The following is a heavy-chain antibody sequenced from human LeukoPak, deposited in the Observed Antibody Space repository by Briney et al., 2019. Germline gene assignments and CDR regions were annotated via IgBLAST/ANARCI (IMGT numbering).Heavy chain of an antibody. V-gene: IGHV3-30*02. J-gene: IGHJ6*03. CDR3: ARDPYSGTYGDTYYYYMDV. Sequence: GGSLRLSCAASGFTFRSYGMHWVRQAPGKGLEWVAFIRYDGSNKYYADSVKGRFTISRDNSKNTLYLQMNSLRAEDTAVYYCARDPYSGTYGDTYYYYMDVWGKGTTVTISS. CDR1: GFTFRSYG. D-gene: IGHD1-26*01. CDR2: IRYDGSNK.